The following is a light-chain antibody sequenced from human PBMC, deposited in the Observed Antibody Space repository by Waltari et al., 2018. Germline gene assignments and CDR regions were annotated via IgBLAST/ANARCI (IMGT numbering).Light chain of an antibody. CDR3: QQRRNWPLT. CDR2: DAS. Sequence: EIVLTQSPATLSLSPGERATLSCRASHSVNWYLAWYQQRPGQAPRLLIYDASNRATGIPARFSGSGSEIDFTLTISSLEPEDSAVYYCQQRRNWPLTFGGGTKVEIK. V-gene: IGKV3-11*01. CDR1: HSVNWY. J-gene: IGKJ4*01.